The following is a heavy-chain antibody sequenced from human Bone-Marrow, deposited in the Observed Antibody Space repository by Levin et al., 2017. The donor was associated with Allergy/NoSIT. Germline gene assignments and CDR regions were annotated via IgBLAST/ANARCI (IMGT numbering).Heavy chain of an antibody. CDR2: INPLNGGT. D-gene: IGHD2-2*01. Sequence: LAASVKVSCKTTGYPFNGYFIHWVRQAPGQGLEWMGWINPLNGGTNYGQQFEDRVTMTRDTSISTVYMELDSLRSDDTAVYYCARDPYQLLTPYFDSWGPGTQVTVSS. V-gene: IGHV1-2*03. CDR3: ARDPYQLLTPYFDS. J-gene: IGHJ4*02. CDR1: GYPFNGYF.